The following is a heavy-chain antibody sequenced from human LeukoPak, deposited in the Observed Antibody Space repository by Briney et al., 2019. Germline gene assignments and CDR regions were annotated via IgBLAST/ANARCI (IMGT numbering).Heavy chain of an antibody. J-gene: IGHJ6*02. V-gene: IGHV1-18*01. CDR1: GYTFTSYA. CDR2: MSAYDGDT. CDR3: ARDPLRSTWSTYYYTMDV. Sequence: ASVKVSCKASGYTFTSYAINWVRQAPGQGLECMGWMSAYDGDTIFAQSFQGRVTMTTDTSTNTVYMELRSLISDDTAVYYCARDPLRSTWSTYYYTMDVWGQGTTVIVSS. D-gene: IGHD6-13*01.